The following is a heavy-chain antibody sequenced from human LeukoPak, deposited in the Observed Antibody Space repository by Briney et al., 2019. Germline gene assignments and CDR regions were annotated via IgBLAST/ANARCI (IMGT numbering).Heavy chain of an antibody. CDR1: GFTFDDYA. D-gene: IGHD2-15*01. CDR3: ASTSSSYSSPFDY. J-gene: IGHJ4*02. V-gene: IGHV3-9*01. CDR2: ISWNSGSI. Sequence: GRSLRLSCAASGFTFDDYAMHWVRQAPGKGLEWVSGISWNSGSIGYADSVKGRFTISRDNAKNSLYPQMNSLRAEDTAVYYCASTSSSYSSPFDYWGQGTLVTVSS.